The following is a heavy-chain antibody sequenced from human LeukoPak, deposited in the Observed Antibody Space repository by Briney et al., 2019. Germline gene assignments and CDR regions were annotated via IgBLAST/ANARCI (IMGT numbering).Heavy chain of an antibody. CDR2: INRDGSS. D-gene: IGHD3-10*01. J-gene: IGHJ4*02. CDR3: ARSNSYGPGTHYLHH. CDR1: GGSLTGYY. V-gene: IGHV4-34*01. Sequence: SETLSLTCDVSGGSLTGYYWSWVLQPPGKGLEWIGEINRDGSSYNNPSLKNRVTISIDTSKNQFSLRLSSVTAADTGVYYCARSNSYGPGTHYLHHWGQGTLVTVSS.